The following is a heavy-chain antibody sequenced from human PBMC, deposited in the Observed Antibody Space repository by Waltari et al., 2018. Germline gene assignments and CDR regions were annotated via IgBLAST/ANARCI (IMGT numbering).Heavy chain of an antibody. Sequence: EVQVVESGGGLVKPGGSLRLSCATSGFTFSTAWMSWVRQAPGKGLEWVGRIKSQPDGGTKDYAALVKGRFTVSRDDSKNTLYLQMNSLTTDDTAVYYCTTEYDGDLLYWGQGTLVTVSS. CDR3: TTEYDGDLLY. CDR1: GFTFSTAW. D-gene: IGHD2-21*02. CDR2: IKSQPDGGTK. J-gene: IGHJ4*02. V-gene: IGHV3-15*01.